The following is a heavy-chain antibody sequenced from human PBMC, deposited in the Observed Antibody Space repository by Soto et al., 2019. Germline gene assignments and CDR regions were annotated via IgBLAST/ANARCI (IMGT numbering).Heavy chain of an antibody. J-gene: IGHJ5*02. Sequence: ASVKVSCKASGYTFTSYDINWVRQATGQGLEWMGWMNPNSGNTGYAQKFQGRVTMTRNTSISTAYMELSSLRSQDTAVYYCARAEYSSSPWPHNWFDPWGPGTLVTLSS. CDR1: GYTFTSYD. CDR2: MNPNSGNT. D-gene: IGHD6-6*01. V-gene: IGHV1-8*01. CDR3: ARAEYSSSPWPHNWFDP.